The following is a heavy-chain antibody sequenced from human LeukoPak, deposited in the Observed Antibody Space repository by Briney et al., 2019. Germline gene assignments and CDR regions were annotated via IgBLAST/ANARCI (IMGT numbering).Heavy chain of an antibody. CDR1: GFTFSSYG. J-gene: IGHJ3*02. D-gene: IGHD5-12*01. CDR3: AKDLRGLVRQGAFDI. Sequence: GGSLRLSCAASGFTFSSYGMSWVRQAPGKGLEWVSAISGSGGSTYYADSMKGRFTISRDNSKNTLYLQMNSLRAEDTAVYYCAKDLRGLVRQGAFDIWGQGTMVTVSS. V-gene: IGHV3-23*01. CDR2: ISGSGGST.